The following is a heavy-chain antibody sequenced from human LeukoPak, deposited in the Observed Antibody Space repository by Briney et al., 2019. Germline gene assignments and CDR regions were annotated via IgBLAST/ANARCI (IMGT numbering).Heavy chain of an antibody. Sequence: SETLSLTCTVSGGSISSYYWSWIRQPPGKGLEWIGYIYYTGSTNYNPSLKSRVTISVDTSKNQFSLKLSSVTAAGTAVYYCARATYGDYYFDYWGQGTLVTVSS. J-gene: IGHJ4*02. V-gene: IGHV4-59*01. CDR3: ARATYGDYYFDY. D-gene: IGHD4-17*01. CDR2: IYYTGST. CDR1: GGSISSYY.